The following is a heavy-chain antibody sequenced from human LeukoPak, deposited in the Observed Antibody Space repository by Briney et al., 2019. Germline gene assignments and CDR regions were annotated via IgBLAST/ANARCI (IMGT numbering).Heavy chain of an antibody. Sequence: PGGSLRLSCAASGFTFSSYEMNWVRQAPGKGLEWVSYISSTGSAIYYADSVKGRFTISRDNAKNSLYLQMNSLRAEDTAVYYCAGGYEDIVVVPAAPFDYWGQGTLVTVSS. CDR2: ISSTGSAI. V-gene: IGHV3-48*03. D-gene: IGHD2-2*01. CDR3: AGGYEDIVVVPAAPFDY. J-gene: IGHJ4*02. CDR1: GFTFSSYE.